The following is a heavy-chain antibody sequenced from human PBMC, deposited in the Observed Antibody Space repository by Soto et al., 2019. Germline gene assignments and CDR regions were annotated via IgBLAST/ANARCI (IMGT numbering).Heavy chain of an antibody. CDR3: ASWATRYYFDY. J-gene: IGHJ4*02. Sequence: QVQLQESGPGLVKPSETLSLTCTVSGGSISSYYWSWIRQPPGKGLEWIGYIYYSGSTNYNPPLKSRVTISVCTSKHRFALKMGSVTATDTAVYYCASWATRYYFDYWCQGTLVTVSS. CDR1: GGSISSYY. CDR2: IYYSGST. V-gene: IGHV4-59*01. D-gene: IGHD3-16*01.